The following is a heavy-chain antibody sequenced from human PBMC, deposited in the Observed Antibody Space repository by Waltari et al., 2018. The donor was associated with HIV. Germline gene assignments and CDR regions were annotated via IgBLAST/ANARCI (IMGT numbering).Heavy chain of an antibody. V-gene: IGHV3-30*02. Sequence: QVQLVESGGGVVQPGGSLSLSCTASGFTFSTYGMYWVRQAPGKGLKWVAFIRYDGTNKYYADSVKGRFIISRDNSKNTLSLQMHSLRAEDTAVYYCAKAPHHYDSSGPVYWGQGTLVTVSS. D-gene: IGHD3-22*01. CDR3: AKAPHHYDSSGPVY. J-gene: IGHJ4*02. CDR1: GFTFSTYG. CDR2: IRYDGTNK.